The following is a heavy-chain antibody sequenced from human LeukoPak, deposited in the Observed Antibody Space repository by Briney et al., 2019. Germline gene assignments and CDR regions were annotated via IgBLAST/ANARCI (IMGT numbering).Heavy chain of an antibody. CDR1: GLTFSTYS. CDR2: IYSSVST. Sequence: GSLRLSCAVSGLTFSTYSMNWIRQPPGKGLEWIGSIYSSVSTYYNPSLKSRVTISVDTSKNQFSLRLSSVTAADTALYYCAYSGSYGHLGYWGQGIPVTVSS. D-gene: IGHD1-26*01. CDR3: AYSGSYGHLGY. V-gene: IGHV4-59*05. J-gene: IGHJ4*02.